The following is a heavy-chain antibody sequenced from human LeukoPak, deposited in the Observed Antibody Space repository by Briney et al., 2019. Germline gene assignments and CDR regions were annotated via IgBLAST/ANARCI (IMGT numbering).Heavy chain of an antibody. Sequence: PGGSLRLSCAASGFTVSSNYISWVRQAPGKGLEWVSVIYSGGSTYYADSVKGRFTISRDNSKNTLYLQMNSLRAEDTAVYYCARSREGNYFDYWGQGTLVTVSS. V-gene: IGHV3-53*01. J-gene: IGHJ4*02. CDR1: GFTVSSNY. CDR2: IYSGGST. CDR3: ARSREGNYFDY.